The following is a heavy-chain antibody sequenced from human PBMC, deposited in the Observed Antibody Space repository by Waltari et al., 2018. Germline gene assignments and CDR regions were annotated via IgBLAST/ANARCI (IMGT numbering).Heavy chain of an antibody. D-gene: IGHD5-12*01. CDR2: IYYSGST. Sequence: QVQLQESGPGLVKPSETLSLTCTVSGGSISSYYWSWIRQPPGKGLEWIGYIYYSGSTNYNPSLKSRVTISVDTSKNQFSLKLSSVTAADTAVYYCATSIRGYSGCHPLFDYWGQGTLVTVSS. CDR3: ATSIRGYSGCHPLFDY. J-gene: IGHJ4*02. V-gene: IGHV4-59*01. CDR1: GGSISSYY.